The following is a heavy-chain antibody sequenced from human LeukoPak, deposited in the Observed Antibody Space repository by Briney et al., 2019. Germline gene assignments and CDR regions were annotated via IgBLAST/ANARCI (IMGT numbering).Heavy chain of an antibody. CDR2: INTKSGRT. CDR3: ARADFIDAGPYLIGP. D-gene: IGHD3-3*01. V-gene: IGHV1-2*02. CDR1: GYSFTDYY. Sequence: AASVKVSCMTSGYSFTDYYIHWVRQAPGQGLEWMGWINTKSGRTSSARKFQGRVTMTRDPSITTVYMDMAWLTSDDTAIYFCARADFIDAGPYLIGPWGQGTLVTVSS. J-gene: IGHJ5*02.